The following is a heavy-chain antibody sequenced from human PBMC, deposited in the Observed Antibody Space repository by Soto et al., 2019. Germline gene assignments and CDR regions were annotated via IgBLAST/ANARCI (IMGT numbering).Heavy chain of an antibody. V-gene: IGHV4-59*01. CDR2: IYYSGST. Sequence: SETLSLTCTVSGGSIGSYYWSWIRQPPGKGLEWIGYIYYSGSTNYNPSLKSRVTISVDTSKNQFSLKLSSVTAADTAVYYCARVIAAAHHYYYYMDVWGKGTTVTVSS. J-gene: IGHJ6*03. CDR3: ARVIAAAHHYYYYMDV. CDR1: GGSIGSYY. D-gene: IGHD6-13*01.